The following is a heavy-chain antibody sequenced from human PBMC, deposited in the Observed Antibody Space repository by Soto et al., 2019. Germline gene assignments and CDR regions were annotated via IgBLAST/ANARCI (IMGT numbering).Heavy chain of an antibody. CDR3: AREMPSTAAAYFYYGLNV. CDR1: GGAFKYYA. CDR2: IVPVFPSV. D-gene: IGHD6-13*01. J-gene: IGHJ6*02. V-gene: IGHV1-69*13. Sequence: ASVKVSCKASGGAFKYYAIYWVRQAPGQGLEWLGTIVPVFPSVYYAPRFQGRLTITADGSTDTVYMMLTSLKSEDTAVYYCAREMPSTAAAYFYYGLNVWGQGTSVTVSS.